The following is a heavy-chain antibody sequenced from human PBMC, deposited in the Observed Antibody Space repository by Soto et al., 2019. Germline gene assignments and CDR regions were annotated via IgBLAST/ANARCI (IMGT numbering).Heavy chain of an antibody. CDR2: LSDSGGSI. D-gene: IGHD6-13*01. J-gene: IGHJ4*02. V-gene: IGHV3-23*01. CDR3: ARVSSSWYAGFFDL. CDR1: GFTLNSHS. Sequence: GGALRLSCSASGFTLNSHSLTWVRHAPGKGMEWVSGLSDSGGSIYYADSVKGRLTISRDNSKNVLYLQMNTLRAEDTAIYYCARVSSSWYAGFFDLWGQGTLVTVSS.